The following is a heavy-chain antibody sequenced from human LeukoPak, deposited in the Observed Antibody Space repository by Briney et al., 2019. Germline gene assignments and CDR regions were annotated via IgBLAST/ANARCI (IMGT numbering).Heavy chain of an antibody. CDR1: GGSISLYY. D-gene: IGHD3-16*01. CDR2: MYYSGST. V-gene: IGHV4-59*01. Sequence: SETLSLTCTVSGGSISLYYWSWIRQPPGKGLEWIGYMYYSGSTTSNPSLKSRVTISVDTSKNQFSLKLTSVTAADTAVYYCARDVGMDVWGQGTTVTVPS. J-gene: IGHJ6*02. CDR3: ARDVGMDV.